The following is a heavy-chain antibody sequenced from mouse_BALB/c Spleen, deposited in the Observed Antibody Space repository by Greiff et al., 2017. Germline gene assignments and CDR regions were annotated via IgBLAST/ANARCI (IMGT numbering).Heavy chain of an antibody. CDR2: ISSGGGST. J-gene: IGHJ4*01. Sequence: EVQLVESGGGLVKPGGSLKLSCAASGFAFSSYDMSWVRQTPEKRLEWVAYISSGGGSTYYPDTVKGRFTISRDNAKNTLYLQMSSLKSEDTAMYYCARHAYRYDDKDAMDYWGQGTSVTVSS. CDR1: GFAFSSYD. CDR3: ARHAYRYDDKDAMDY. D-gene: IGHD2-14*01. V-gene: IGHV5-12-1*01.